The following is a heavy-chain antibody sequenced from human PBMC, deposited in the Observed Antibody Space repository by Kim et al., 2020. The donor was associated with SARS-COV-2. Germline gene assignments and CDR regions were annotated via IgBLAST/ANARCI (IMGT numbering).Heavy chain of an antibody. CDR3: ARGEKKYYYDSSGYSHLFDY. Sequence: GGSLRLSCAASGFTFSSYAMHWVRQAPGKGLEWVAVISYDGSNKYYADSVKGRFTISRDNSKNTLYLQMNSLRAEDTAVYYCARGEKKYYYDSSGYSHLFDYWGQGTLVTVSS. J-gene: IGHJ4*02. CDR2: ISYDGSNK. D-gene: IGHD3-22*01. CDR1: GFTFSSYA. V-gene: IGHV3-30*04.